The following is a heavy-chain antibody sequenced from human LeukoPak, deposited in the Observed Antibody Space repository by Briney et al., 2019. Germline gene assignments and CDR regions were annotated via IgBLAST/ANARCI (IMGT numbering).Heavy chain of an antibody. Sequence: PSQTLSLTCTVSGVSISSGDYYWRWIRQPPGKGLEWIGYIYYSGSTYYNPSLKSRVTISVDTSKNQFSLKLSSVTAADTAVYYCARGGSGSFFFDYWGQGTLVTVSS. CDR3: ARGGSGSFFFDY. V-gene: IGHV4-30-4*01. J-gene: IGHJ4*02. CDR2: IYYSGST. D-gene: IGHD3-10*01. CDR1: GVSISSGDYY.